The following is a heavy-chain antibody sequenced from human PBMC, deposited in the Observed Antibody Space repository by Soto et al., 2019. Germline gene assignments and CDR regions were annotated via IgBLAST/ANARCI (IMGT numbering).Heavy chain of an antibody. CDR3: ARGPRAPPPHDYGMDV. CDR2: ISGGGGTT. Sequence: TGGSLRLSCAASGFTFSSHVMNWVRQAPGKGLEWVAAISGGGGTTYYGDSVEGRFTMSRDNSKNTLYLQMNSLRADDTAVYYCARGPRAPPPHDYGMDVWGQGTTVTVSS. J-gene: IGHJ6*02. V-gene: IGHV3-23*01. CDR1: GFTFSSHV.